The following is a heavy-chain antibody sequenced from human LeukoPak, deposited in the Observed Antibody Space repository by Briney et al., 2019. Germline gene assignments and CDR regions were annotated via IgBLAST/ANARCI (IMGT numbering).Heavy chain of an antibody. V-gene: IGHV3-30*04. CDR1: GFTFPTYT. CDR3: ARRDYYDSTDYSCYFDY. D-gene: IGHD3-22*01. J-gene: IGHJ4*02. CDR2: MSNDGSHK. Sequence: PGGSLRLSCAASGFTFPTYTLHWVRQAPGKGLEWVAVMSNDGSHKFYTDSVKGRFTIPRDNSKNTLYLQMNSLRAEDTALYYCARRDYYDSTDYSCYFDYWGQGTLVTVSS.